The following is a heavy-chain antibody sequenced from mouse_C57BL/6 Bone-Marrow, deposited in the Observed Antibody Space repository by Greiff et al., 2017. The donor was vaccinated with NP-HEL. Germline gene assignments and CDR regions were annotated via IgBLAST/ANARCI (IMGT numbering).Heavy chain of an antibody. Sequence: VKLVESGPGLVAPSQSLSITCTVSGFSLTSYGVHWVRQPPGKGLEWLVVIWSDGSTTYNSALKSRLSISKDNSKSQVFLKMNSLQTDDTAMYYCARDYGSSYDNWYFDVWGTGTTVTVSS. V-gene: IGHV2-6*03. D-gene: IGHD1-1*01. J-gene: IGHJ1*03. CDR3: ARDYGSSYDNWYFDV. CDR2: IWSDGST. CDR1: GFSLTSYG.